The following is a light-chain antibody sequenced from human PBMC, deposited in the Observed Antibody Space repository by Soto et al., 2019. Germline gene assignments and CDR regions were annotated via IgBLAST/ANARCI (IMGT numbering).Light chain of an antibody. CDR3: QQYHNWTRYT. CDR2: GAS. Sequence: EIVMTQSPATLSVSPGERATLSCRASQSVRSNLAWYQQKPGQAPRLLIYGASTRATGIPARFSGSGSGTEFTLTISSLQSEDFAVYDCQQYHNWTRYTFGQGTKLEMK. V-gene: IGKV3-15*01. J-gene: IGKJ2*01. CDR1: QSVRSN.